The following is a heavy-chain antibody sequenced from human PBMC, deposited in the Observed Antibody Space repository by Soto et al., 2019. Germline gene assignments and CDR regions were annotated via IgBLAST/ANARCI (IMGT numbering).Heavy chain of an antibody. CDR2: ISSSSSYI. CDR3: ARDYCSGGSCYLSLDY. J-gene: IGHJ4*02. CDR1: GFTFSSYS. V-gene: IGHV3-21*01. Sequence: GGSLRLSCAASGFTFSSYSMNWVRQAPGKGLEWVSSISSSSSYIYYADSVKGRFTISRDNAKNSLYLQMNSLGAEDTAVYYCARDYCSGGSCYLSLDYWGQGTLVTVSS. D-gene: IGHD2-15*01.